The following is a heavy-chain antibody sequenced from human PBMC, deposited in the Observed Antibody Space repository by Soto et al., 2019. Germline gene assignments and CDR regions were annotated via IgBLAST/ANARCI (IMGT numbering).Heavy chain of an antibody. V-gene: IGHV3-21*01. Sequence: EVQLVESGGGLVKPGGSLRLSCAASGFTFSSYSMNWVRQAPGKGLEWVSSISSSSSYIYYADSVKGRFTISRDNAKNSLYLQMNSLRAEDTAVYYCARDEARSSWYIVARNYGMDVWGQGTTVTVSS. D-gene: IGHD6-13*01. CDR1: GFTFSSYS. CDR3: ARDEARSSWYIVARNYGMDV. J-gene: IGHJ6*02. CDR2: ISSSSSYI.